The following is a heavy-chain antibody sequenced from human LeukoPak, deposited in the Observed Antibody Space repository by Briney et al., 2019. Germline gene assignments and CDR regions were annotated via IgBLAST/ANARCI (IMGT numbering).Heavy chain of an antibody. CDR2: INPNSGGT. Sequence: ASVKVSCKASGYTFTGYYMHWVRQAPGQGLEWMGWINPNSGGTNYEQKFQGRVTITRDTSISTAYMELSRLRSDDTAVYYCAKCALNGDPYDAFDMWGQGTMVTVSS. CDR1: GYTFTGYY. D-gene: IGHD2-8*01. V-gene: IGHV1-2*02. CDR3: AKCALNGDPYDAFDM. J-gene: IGHJ3*02.